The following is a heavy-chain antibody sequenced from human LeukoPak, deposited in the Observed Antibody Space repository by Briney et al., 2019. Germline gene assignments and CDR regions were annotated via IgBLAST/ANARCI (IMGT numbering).Heavy chain of an antibody. J-gene: IGHJ4*02. V-gene: IGHV4-31*03. Sequence: SQTLSLTRTVSGGSISSGGYYWSWIRQHPGKGLEWIGYIYYSGSTYYNPSLKSRVTISVDTSKNQFSLKLSSVTAVDTAVYYCARKENVYYYFDYWGQGTLVTVSS. CDR3: ARKENVYYYFDY. CDR1: GGSISSGGYY. CDR2: IYYSGST. D-gene: IGHD3-10*01.